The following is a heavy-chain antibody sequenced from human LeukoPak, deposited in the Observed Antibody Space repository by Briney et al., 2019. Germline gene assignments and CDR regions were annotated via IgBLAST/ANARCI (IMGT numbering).Heavy chain of an antibody. J-gene: IGHJ6*03. Sequence: GASAKVSCKASGYTFSSYDINWVRQATGQGLEWMGWMNPNSGNTGYAQKFQGRVTMTRNTSISTAYMELSSLRSEDTAVYYCARRVLVYDILTAYSRYYYYYMDVWGRGTTVTISS. V-gene: IGHV1-8*01. D-gene: IGHD3-9*01. CDR2: MNPNSGNT. CDR3: ARRVLVYDILTAYSRYYYYYMDV. CDR1: GYTFSSYD.